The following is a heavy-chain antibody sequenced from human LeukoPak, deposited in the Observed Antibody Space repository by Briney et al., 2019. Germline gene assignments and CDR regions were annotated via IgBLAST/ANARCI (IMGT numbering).Heavy chain of an antibody. Sequence: SETLSLTCAVYGGSFSGYYWSWIRQPPGKGLEWIGEINHSGSTNHNPSLKSRVTISVDTSKNQFSLKLSSVTAADTAVYYCARGFAGTNFDYWGQGTLVTVSS. V-gene: IGHV4-34*01. CDR2: INHSGST. CDR1: GGSFSGYY. CDR3: ARGFAGTNFDY. D-gene: IGHD1-1*01. J-gene: IGHJ4*02.